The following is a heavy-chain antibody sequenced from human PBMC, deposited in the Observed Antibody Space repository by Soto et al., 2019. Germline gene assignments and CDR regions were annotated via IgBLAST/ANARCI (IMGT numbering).Heavy chain of an antibody. D-gene: IGHD3-3*01. CDR2: IIPSSGSP. Sequence: QVQLVQSGAEVKKPGSSVKVSCKTSGGSFSLSVISWVRQAPGQGLEWMGGIIPSSGSPNHAQDFQGRLSISADDSTSTAYMELRSLRSEDTAVYYCATFSRGTSSGFTSYWGQGTLVTVSS. CDR3: ATFSRGTSSGFTSY. CDR1: GGSFSLSV. J-gene: IGHJ4*02. V-gene: IGHV1-69*12.